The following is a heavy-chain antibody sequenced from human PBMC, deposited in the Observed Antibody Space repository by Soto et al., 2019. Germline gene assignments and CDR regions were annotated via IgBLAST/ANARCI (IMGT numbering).Heavy chain of an antibody. V-gene: IGHV3-64D*06. D-gene: IGHD3-22*01. Sequence: PGVSLRLSCSASGFTFSSYAMHWVRQSPGKGLEYVSAISSNGGSTYYADSVKGRFTISRDNSKNTLYLQMSSLRAEDTAVYYCVTSGYHLPYYFDYWGQGTLVTV. CDR1: GFTFSSYA. CDR3: VTSGYHLPYYFDY. CDR2: ISSNGGST. J-gene: IGHJ4*02.